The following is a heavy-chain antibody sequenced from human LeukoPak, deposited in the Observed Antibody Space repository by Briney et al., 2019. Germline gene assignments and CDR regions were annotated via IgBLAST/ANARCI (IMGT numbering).Heavy chain of an antibody. Sequence: ASVKVSCKASGYTFTGYYIHWVRQAPGHGLEWMGWINPNSGGTTYAQKFQGRVTMTRDTSISTAYMELSRLRSDDTAVYYCARGGSGLGWGQGTLVTVSS. V-gene: IGHV1-2*02. CDR1: GYTFTGYY. J-gene: IGHJ4*02. CDR2: INPNSGGT. CDR3: ARGGSGLG. D-gene: IGHD3-10*01.